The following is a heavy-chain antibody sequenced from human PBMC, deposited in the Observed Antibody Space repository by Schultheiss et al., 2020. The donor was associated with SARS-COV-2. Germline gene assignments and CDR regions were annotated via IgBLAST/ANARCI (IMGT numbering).Heavy chain of an antibody. Sequence: GGSLRLSCAASGFTFSSYSMNWVRQAPGKGLEWVSSISSSSSYIYYADSVKGRFTISRDNAKNSLYLQMNSLRAEDTAVYYCARGPQGSVGDSYGYVDYWGQGIIVTVSS. CDR3: ARGPQGSVGDSYGYVDY. CDR1: GFTFSSYS. CDR2: ISSSSSYI. J-gene: IGHJ4*02. D-gene: IGHD5-18*01. V-gene: IGHV3-21*01.